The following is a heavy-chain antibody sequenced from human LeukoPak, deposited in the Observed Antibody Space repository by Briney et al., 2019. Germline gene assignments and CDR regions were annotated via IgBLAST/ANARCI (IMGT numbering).Heavy chain of an antibody. CDR2: ISWNSGSI. CDR1: GFTFDDYA. Sequence: GGSLRLSCAASGFTFDDYAMHWVRQAPGKGLEWVSGISWNSGSIGYADSVKGRFTISRDNAKNSLYLQMNSLRAEDTALYYCAKDIVYYYGSGSRAFDIWGQGTMVTVSS. V-gene: IGHV3-9*01. CDR3: AKDIVYYYGSGSRAFDI. J-gene: IGHJ3*02. D-gene: IGHD3-10*01.